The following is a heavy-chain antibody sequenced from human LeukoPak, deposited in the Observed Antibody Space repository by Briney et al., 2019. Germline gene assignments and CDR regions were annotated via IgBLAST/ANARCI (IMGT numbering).Heavy chain of an antibody. CDR1: GYSFINYW. CDR2: TSPSDSET. J-gene: IGHJ4*02. D-gene: IGHD3-22*01. CDR3: ARLSPPRNYYDTSGYYDY. Sequence: GESLKISCKGSGYSFINYWIGWGRQMPGKGLEWMVITSPSDSETRYSLSFQGQVTISADKSISTAYLQWSSLKASDTAIYYCARLSPPRNYYDTSGYYDYWGQGTLVTVSS. V-gene: IGHV5-51*01.